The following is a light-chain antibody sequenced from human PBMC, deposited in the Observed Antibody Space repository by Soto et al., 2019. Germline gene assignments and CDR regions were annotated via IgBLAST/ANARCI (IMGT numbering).Light chain of an antibody. CDR1: QSVTSSY. J-gene: IGKJ5*01. V-gene: IGKV3-20*01. CDR2: GAS. CDR3: QPNVSPPIT. Sequence: EIVLTQSPGTLSLSPGERATLSCRASQSVTSSYLAWYQQKPGQAPRLLIYGASSRATDIPDRFSGSGSGTDFTLTISRLEAEDFAVYYCQPNVSPPITFGQGTRLEL.